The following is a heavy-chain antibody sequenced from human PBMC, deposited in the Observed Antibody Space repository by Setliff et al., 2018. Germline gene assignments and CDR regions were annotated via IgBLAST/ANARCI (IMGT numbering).Heavy chain of an antibody. CDR1: SGSISSDNYY. V-gene: IGHV4-39*01. CDR2: LSYNGNA. D-gene: IGHD2-21*02. CDR3: ARGFDVCGGGACYTDGPYYFDY. J-gene: IGHJ4*02. Sequence: SETLSLTCTVSSGSISSDNYYWGWIRQPPGKGLEWIGTLSYNGNAYYTPSLKSRVTISIDTSKNQFSLKPSSVAAADTAVYYCARGFDVCGGGACYTDGPYYFDYWGLGTLVTVSS.